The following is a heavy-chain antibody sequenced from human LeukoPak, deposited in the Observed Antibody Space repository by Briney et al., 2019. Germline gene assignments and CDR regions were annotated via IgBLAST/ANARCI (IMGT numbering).Heavy chain of an antibody. Sequence: PGGSLRLSCAASGFTVSGNYMSWVRQAPGKGLEWVSIIYSGGSTYYADSVRGRFTISRDNSKNTLYLQMNSLRAEDTAVYYCARGVENWNSPIDYWGQGTLVTVSS. CDR2: IYSGGST. CDR3: ARGVENWNSPIDY. D-gene: IGHD1-7*01. V-gene: IGHV3-66*02. CDR1: GFTVSGNY. J-gene: IGHJ4*02.